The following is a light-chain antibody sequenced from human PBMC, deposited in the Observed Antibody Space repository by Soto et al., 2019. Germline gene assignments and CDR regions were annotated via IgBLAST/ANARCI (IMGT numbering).Light chain of an antibody. J-gene: IGKJ1*01. V-gene: IGKV1-5*01. Sequence: IQMTQSPSTLSASVGDRVTITYRASQSITSWLAWYQQKPGKAPKLLIYDVSSLESGVPSRFSGTGSGTEFTLTISSLQPDDFATYYCQQSNSYSQTFGQGTKVDIK. CDR3: QQSNSYSQT. CDR1: QSITSW. CDR2: DVS.